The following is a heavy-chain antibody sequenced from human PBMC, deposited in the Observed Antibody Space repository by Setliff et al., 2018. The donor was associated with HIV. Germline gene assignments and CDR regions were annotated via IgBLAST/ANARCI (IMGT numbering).Heavy chain of an antibody. Sequence: SETLSLTCTVSGGSITYGGFYWNWIRQPPGKGLEWIGEINHSGSTNYNPSLKSRVTISVDTSKNQFSLRLSSVIAADTAVYYCARGPPGSSIGWYVGYWGQGTLVTSPQ. CDR3: ARGPPGSSIGWYVGY. CDR2: INHSGST. D-gene: IGHD6-19*01. J-gene: IGHJ4*02. V-gene: IGHV4-34*01. CDR1: GGSITYGGFY.